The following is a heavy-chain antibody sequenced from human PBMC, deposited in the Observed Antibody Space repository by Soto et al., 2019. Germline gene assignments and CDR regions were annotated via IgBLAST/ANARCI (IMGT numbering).Heavy chain of an antibody. CDR1: GYTFTSYY. CDR2: INPVGGST. CDR3: AKAPRGGVIITTYSSHIDY. V-gene: IGHV1-46*01. D-gene: IGHD3-3*01. J-gene: IGHJ4*02. Sequence: QVQLVQSGAEVKKPGASVMLSCKASGYTFTSYYMHWVRQAPGQGLEWMGKINPVGGSTRNAPKFQGRDTMTRDTSTRTFYMELSRLRSEDTAVYYCAKAPRGGVIITTYSSHIDYWGQGTLVTVSS.